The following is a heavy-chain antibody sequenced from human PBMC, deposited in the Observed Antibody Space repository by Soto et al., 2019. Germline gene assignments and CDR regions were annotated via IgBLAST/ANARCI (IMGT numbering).Heavy chain of an antibody. CDR3: ATYYDSRGQGVFDI. D-gene: IGHD3-22*01. V-gene: IGHV4-30-4*01. CDR1: SGSITSGDYY. J-gene: IGHJ3*02. CDR2: IYYSGST. Sequence: QVQLQESGPGLVKPSQTLSLTCTVSSGSITSGDYYWSWNRQPPGKALEWIGYIYYSGSTYYNPSLKSRVTISVDTSKNQFSLKLNSLTAADTAVYYCATYYDSRGQGVFDIWGQGTMVTVSS.